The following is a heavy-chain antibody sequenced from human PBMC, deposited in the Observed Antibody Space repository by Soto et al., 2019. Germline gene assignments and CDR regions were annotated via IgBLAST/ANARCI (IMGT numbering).Heavy chain of an antibody. CDR2: TYYRSKWYN. J-gene: IGHJ6*02. Sequence: QALPRTCAICVESVCRNSAAWNCRRQSPSRGLEWLGRTYYRSKWYNDFAVSVKSRITIDPDTSKNQFSLQLNSVTPEDTAVYYCARARSPRYGSHGMDVWGHGTTVTVSS. CDR1: VESVCRNSAA. V-gene: IGHV6-1*01. D-gene: IGHD1-26*01. CDR3: ARARSPRYGSHGMDV.